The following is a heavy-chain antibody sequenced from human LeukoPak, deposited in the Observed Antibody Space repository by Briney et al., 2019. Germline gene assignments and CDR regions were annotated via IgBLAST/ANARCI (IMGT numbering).Heavy chain of an antibody. CDR1: GGTFISYA. CDR3: ARDGKYYYDSSGYSSIDY. D-gene: IGHD3-22*01. J-gene: IGHJ4*02. V-gene: IGHV1-69*05. CDR2: IIPIFGTA. Sequence: SVKVSCKASGGTFISYAISWVRQAPGQGLEWMGRIIPIFGTANYAQKFQGRVTITTDESTSTAYMELSSLRSEDTAAYYCARDGKYYYDSSGYSSIDYWGQGTLVTVSS.